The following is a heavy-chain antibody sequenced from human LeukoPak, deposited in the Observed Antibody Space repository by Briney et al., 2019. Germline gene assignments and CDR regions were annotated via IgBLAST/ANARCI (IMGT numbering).Heavy chain of an antibody. CDR2: INHSGST. Sequence: SETLSLTCAVYGGSFSGYYWSWIRQPPGKGLEWIGEINHSGSTNYNPSLKSRVTISVGTSKNQFSLKLSSVTAADTAVYYCATRSGVHYYDSSGYYEPHYFDYWGQGTLVTVSS. CDR1: GGSFSGYY. V-gene: IGHV4-34*01. D-gene: IGHD3-22*01. J-gene: IGHJ4*02. CDR3: ATRSGVHYYDSSGYYEPHYFDY.